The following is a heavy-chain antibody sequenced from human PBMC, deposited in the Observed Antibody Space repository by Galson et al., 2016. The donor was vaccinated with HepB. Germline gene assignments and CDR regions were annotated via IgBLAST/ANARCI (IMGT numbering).Heavy chain of an antibody. CDR1: GGSISSGGYY. CDR2: IYYSGST. D-gene: IGHD2-21*02. J-gene: IGHJ4*02. V-gene: IGHV4-31*03. CDR3: ANSGHCGGDCYYLFDH. Sequence: TLSLTCTVSGGSISSGGYYWNWIRQHPGKGLEWIGYIYYSGSTYSNPSFKSRVTISVDTSKNQFSLKLSSVTAADTAVYYCANSGHCGGDCYYLFDHWGQGTLVTVSS.